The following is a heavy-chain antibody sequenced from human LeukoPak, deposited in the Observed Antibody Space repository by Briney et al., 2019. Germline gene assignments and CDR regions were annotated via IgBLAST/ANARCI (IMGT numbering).Heavy chain of an antibody. Sequence: SETLSLTCTVSGYSISSGYYWGWIRQPPGKGLEWIGSIYHSGSTYYNPSLKSRVTISVDTSKNQFSLKLSSVTAADTAVYYCARVQTGYYFDYWGQGTLVTVSS. CDR3: ARVQTGYYFDY. J-gene: IGHJ4*02. CDR2: IYHSGST. CDR1: GYSISSGYY. V-gene: IGHV4-38-2*02.